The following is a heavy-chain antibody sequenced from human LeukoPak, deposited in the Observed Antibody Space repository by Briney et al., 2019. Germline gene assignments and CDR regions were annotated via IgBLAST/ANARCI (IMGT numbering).Heavy chain of an antibody. Sequence: SETLSLTCAVSGGSISSGGYSWSWIRQPPGKGLEWIGYIYHSGSTYYNPSLKSRVTISVDTSKNQFSLKLSSVTAADTAVYYCARSHYGSALSWGQGTLVTVSS. CDR2: IYHSGST. CDR3: ARSHYGSALS. CDR1: GGSISSGGYS. J-gene: IGHJ5*02. D-gene: IGHD3-10*01. V-gene: IGHV4-30-2*02.